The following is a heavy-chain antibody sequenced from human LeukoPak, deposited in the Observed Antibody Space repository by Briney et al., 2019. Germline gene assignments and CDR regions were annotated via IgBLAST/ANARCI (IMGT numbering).Heavy chain of an antibody. D-gene: IGHD3-10*01. CDR2: ISGSGGST. CDR1: GFTFSSYA. V-gene: IGHV3-23*01. J-gene: IGHJ4*02. CDR3: AKDGETYYYGSGSYYYLDY. Sequence: GGSLRLSCAASGFTFSSYAMSWVRQAPGKGLEWVSAISGSGGSTYYADSVKGRFTTSRDNSKNTLYLQMNSLRAEDTAVYYCAKDGETYYYGSGSYYYLDYWGQGTLVTVSS.